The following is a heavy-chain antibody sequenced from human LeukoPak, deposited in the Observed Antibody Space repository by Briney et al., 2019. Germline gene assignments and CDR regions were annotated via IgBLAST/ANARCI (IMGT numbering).Heavy chain of an antibody. D-gene: IGHD1-26*01. J-gene: IGHJ5*02. CDR2: IYASGST. V-gene: IGHV4-4*07. CDR3: ARDPRGIVGANHNWFDP. CDR1: GGSISSYY. Sequence: SETLSLTCTVSGGSISSYYWSWIRQPAGKGLEWIGRIYASGSTNYNPSLKSRVTMSVDTSKSQFSLKLISATAADTAVYYCARDPRGIVGANHNWFDPWGQGTLVTVSS.